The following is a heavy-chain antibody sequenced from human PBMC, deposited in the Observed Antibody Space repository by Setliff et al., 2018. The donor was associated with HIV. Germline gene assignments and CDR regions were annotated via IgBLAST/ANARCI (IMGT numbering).Heavy chain of an antibody. Sequence: ASVKVSCKASGYTFTGYYIHWVRQAPGRGLEWMGRIIPNSGGTNYAQKFQGRVTMTRDTPISTAYMELSRLRSEDTAVYYCARGKLWPDYWGQGTLVTVS. CDR2: IIPNSGGT. D-gene: IGHD3-10*01. CDR3: ARGKLWPDY. J-gene: IGHJ4*02. CDR1: GYTFTGYY. V-gene: IGHV1-2*06.